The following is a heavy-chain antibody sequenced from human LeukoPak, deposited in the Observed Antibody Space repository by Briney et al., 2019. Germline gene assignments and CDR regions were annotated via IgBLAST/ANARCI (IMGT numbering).Heavy chain of an antibody. D-gene: IGHD3-22*01. CDR1: GFTFSNAW. CDR2: IKSKTDGGTT. J-gene: IGHJ4*02. Sequence: GGSLRLSCAAYGFTFSNAWMSWVRQAPGKGLEWVGRIKSKTDGGTTDYAAPVKGRFTISRDDSKNTLYLQMNSLKTEDTAVYYCTTVLVWENYYDSSGYNNRAPIDYWGQGTLVTVSS. V-gene: IGHV3-15*01. CDR3: TTVLVWENYYDSSGYNNRAPIDY.